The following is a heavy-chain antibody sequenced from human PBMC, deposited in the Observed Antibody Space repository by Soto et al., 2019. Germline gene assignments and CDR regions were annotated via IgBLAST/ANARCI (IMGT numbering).Heavy chain of an antibody. D-gene: IGHD3-3*01. J-gene: IGHJ1*01. V-gene: IGHV3-23*01. Sequence: EVQLLESGGGLVQPGGSLRLSCAASGFTFSSYSISWVRQAPGKGLEWVSPISGSGGSTYYADSVKGRFTISRENSKNTLFVQMKSLRAGDRAVYYCAKRGVRVDSNKAEYFQHWGQGTLVTVSS. CDR1: GFTFSSYS. CDR3: AKRGVRVDSNKAEYFQH. CDR2: ISGSGGST.